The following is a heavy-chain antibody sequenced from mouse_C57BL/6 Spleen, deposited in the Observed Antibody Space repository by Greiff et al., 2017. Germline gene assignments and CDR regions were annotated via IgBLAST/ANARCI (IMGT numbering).Heavy chain of an antibody. CDR2: IHPNSGST. J-gene: IGHJ3*01. CDR3: ARSLATTVFAY. D-gene: IGHD1-1*01. CDR1: GYTFTSYW. Sequence: QVQLQQPGAELVKPGASVKLSCKASGYTFTSYWMHWVKQRPGQGLEWIGMIHPNSGSTNYNEKFKSKATLTVDKSSSTAYMQLSSLTSEDSAVXYCARSLATTVFAYWGQGTLVTVSA. V-gene: IGHV1-64*01.